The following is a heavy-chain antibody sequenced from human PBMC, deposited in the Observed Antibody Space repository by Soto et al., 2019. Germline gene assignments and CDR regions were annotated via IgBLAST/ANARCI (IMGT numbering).Heavy chain of an antibody. CDR3: AREPPKVAKGYYYSGMDV. D-gene: IGHD5-12*01. CDR2: VKPRSGDT. CDR1: GYTFTGYY. Sequence: ASVKVSCKASGYTFTGYYIHWVRQAPGQGLEWMGWVKPRSGDTNYAQKFLGRVTMTRDTSITTAYMGLKRLRSDDTAVYYCAREPPKVAKGYYYSGMDVWGQGTTVTVSS. V-gene: IGHV1-2*02. J-gene: IGHJ6*02.